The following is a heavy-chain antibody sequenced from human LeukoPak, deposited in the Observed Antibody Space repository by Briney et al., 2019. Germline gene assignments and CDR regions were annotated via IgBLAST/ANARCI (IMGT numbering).Heavy chain of an antibody. D-gene: IGHD1-1*01. CDR2: VKQDGSEK. Sequence: GGSLRLSCAASGFTFSTYWMTWVRQAPGKGLEWVANVKQDGSEKYYVDSVKRRFTISRDNAKNSLYLKMNSLRAEDTAVYYCARVRWERLWSGFDIWGQGTMVSVSA. J-gene: IGHJ3*02. V-gene: IGHV3-7*01. CDR1: GFTFSTYW. CDR3: ARVRWERLWSGFDI.